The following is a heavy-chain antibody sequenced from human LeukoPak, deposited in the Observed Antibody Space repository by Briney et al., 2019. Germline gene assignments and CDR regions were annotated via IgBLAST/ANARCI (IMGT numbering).Heavy chain of an antibody. V-gene: IGHV3-23*01. CDR2: ISGSGGST. D-gene: IGHD6-6*01. Sequence: PGGSLRLSCAAPGFTFSSYAMSWVRQAPGKGLEWVSVISGSGGSTYYADSVKGRFTISRDNSKNTLYLQMNSLRAEDTAVYYCAKDRVPASSDYYYYGMDVWGQGTTVTVSS. J-gene: IGHJ6*02. CDR1: GFTFSSYA. CDR3: AKDRVPASSDYYYYGMDV.